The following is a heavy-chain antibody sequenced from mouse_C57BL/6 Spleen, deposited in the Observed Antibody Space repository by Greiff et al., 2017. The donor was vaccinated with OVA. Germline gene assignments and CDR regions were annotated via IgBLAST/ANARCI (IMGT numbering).Heavy chain of an antibody. Sequence: EVKLVESGEGLVKPGGSLKLSCAASGFTFSSYAMSWVRQTPEKRLEWVAYISSGGDYIYYADTVKGRFTISRDNARNTLYLQMSSLKSEDTAMYYCTRDARWDRFAYWGQGTLVTVSA. V-gene: IGHV5-9-1*02. J-gene: IGHJ3*01. CDR3: TRDARWDRFAY. CDR1: GFTFSSYA. D-gene: IGHD4-1*01. CDR2: ISSGGDYI.